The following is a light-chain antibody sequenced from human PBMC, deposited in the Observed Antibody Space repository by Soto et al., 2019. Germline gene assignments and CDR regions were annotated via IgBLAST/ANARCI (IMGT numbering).Light chain of an antibody. V-gene: IGKV3-20*01. CDR3: QQYGRSPFT. CDR1: QSVSSSY. CDR2: GAS. Sequence: EIVLTQSPGTLYLSPGARATLSCRASQSVSSSYLAWYQQKPGQTPRLLFYGASSRATGIPDRFSGSGSGTDFTLTISRLEPEDFAVYYCQQYGRSPFTFGPGTKVDIK. J-gene: IGKJ3*01.